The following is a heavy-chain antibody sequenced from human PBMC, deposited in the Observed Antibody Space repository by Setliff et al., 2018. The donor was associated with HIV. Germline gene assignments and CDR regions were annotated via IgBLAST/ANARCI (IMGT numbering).Heavy chain of an antibody. V-gene: IGHV3-13*01. J-gene: IGHJ4*02. CDR2: IGTAGDT. CDR1: GFTFSSYE. D-gene: IGHD3-10*01. Sequence: GESLKISCAASGFTFSSYEMHWVRQVTGKGLEWVSAIGTAGDTYYPGSVKGRFTISRDNSKNTLYLQVNGLRTEDTAVYYCARDRTSYGSGTFDFWGQGTLVTVSS. CDR3: ARDRTSYGSGTFDF.